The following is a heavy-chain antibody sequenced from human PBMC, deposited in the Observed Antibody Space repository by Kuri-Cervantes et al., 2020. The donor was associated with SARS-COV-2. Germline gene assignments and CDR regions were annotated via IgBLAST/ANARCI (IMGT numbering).Heavy chain of an antibody. Sequence: GSLRLSCTVSYASMTSFYWSWIRQSPGRGLEWIGYMYYTGKSNYNPSLESRVSMSLAASESRFFLTLTPVTTADTAIYYCASGNDFSLDYWGQGILVTVTS. J-gene: IGHJ4*02. CDR2: MYYTGKS. D-gene: IGHD4-11*01. CDR1: YASMTSFY. CDR3: ASGNDFSLDY. V-gene: IGHV4-59*01.